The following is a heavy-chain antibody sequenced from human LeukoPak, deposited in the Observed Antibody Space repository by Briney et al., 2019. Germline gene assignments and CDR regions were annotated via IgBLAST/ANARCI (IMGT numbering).Heavy chain of an antibody. CDR3: ARDGRFSYGAFDI. CDR1: GFTFGSYW. Sequence: GGSLRLSCAASGFTFGSYWMTWVRQAPGKGLECVANIRQDGSEKFYVDSVKGRFTISRDNAKNSLYLQMNSLRAEDTAVYYCARDGRFSYGAFDIWGQGTMATVSS. J-gene: IGHJ3*02. CDR2: IRQDGSEK. D-gene: IGHD3-3*01. V-gene: IGHV3-7*01.